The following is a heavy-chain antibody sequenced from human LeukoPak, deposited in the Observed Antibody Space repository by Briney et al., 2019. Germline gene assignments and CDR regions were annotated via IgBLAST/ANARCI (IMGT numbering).Heavy chain of an antibody. J-gene: IGHJ4*02. CDR3: ARAVHTAMGTCFDY. D-gene: IGHD5-18*01. V-gene: IGHV1-46*01. CDR1: GCTFTRYY. Sequence: ASVQVSRMASGCTFTRYYIHSVRQPPAKGVAWMGIINPSCGSTRYAQKLQGRVTMTRDTSTSTVYMELSSLRSEDTAVYYCARAVHTAMGTCFDYWGQGTLVTVSS. CDR2: INPSCGST.